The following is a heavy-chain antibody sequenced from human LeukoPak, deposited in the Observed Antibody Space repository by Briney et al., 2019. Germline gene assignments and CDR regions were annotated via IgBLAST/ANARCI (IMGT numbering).Heavy chain of an antibody. Sequence: PGGSLRLSCAASGFIFSHHGMSWVRQAPGKGLEWVSGIRTDGVTTYYADSVKGRFIISRDNSKNTVYLQMNSLSAEDAAVYYCVKDDGWVQYANWGQGTLVTVSS. CDR2: IRTDGVTT. CDR3: VKDDGWVQYAN. CDR1: GFIFSHHG. J-gene: IGHJ4*02. V-gene: IGHV3-23*01. D-gene: IGHD5-24*01.